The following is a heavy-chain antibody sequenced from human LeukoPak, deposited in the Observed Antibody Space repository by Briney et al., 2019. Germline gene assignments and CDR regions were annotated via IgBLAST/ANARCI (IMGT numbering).Heavy chain of an antibody. V-gene: IGHV4-34*01. J-gene: IGHJ6*02. CDR3: ARTCRQLLTVNYYYYYGMDV. Sequence: SETLSLTCAVYGGSFSGYYWSWIRQPPGKGLEWIGSIYYSGSTYYNPPLKSRVTISVDTSKNQFSLKLSSVAAADTAVYYCARTCRQLLTVNYYYYYGMDVWGQGTTVTVSS. D-gene: IGHD2-2*01. CDR1: GGSFSGYY. CDR2: IYYSGST.